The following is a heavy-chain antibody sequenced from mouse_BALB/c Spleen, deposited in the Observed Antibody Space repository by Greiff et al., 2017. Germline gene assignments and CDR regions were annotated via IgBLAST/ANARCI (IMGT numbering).Heavy chain of an antibody. J-gene: IGHJ1*01. CDR1: GYTFTSYY. V-gene: IGHV1S56*01. D-gene: IGHD1-1*01. CDR2: IYPGDGST. CDR3: ARTVVDWYLDV. Sequence: QVQLKQSGPELVKPGASVKMSCKASGYTFTSYYIHWVKQRPGQGLEWIGWIYPGDGSTKYNEKFKGKTTLTADKSSSTAYMLLSSLTSEDSAIYFCARTVVDWYLDVWGAGTTVTVSS.